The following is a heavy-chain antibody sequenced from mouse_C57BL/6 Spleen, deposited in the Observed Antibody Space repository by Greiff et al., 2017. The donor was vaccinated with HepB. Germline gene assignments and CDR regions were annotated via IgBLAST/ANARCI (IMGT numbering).Heavy chain of an antibody. V-gene: IGHV5-9-1*02. D-gene: IGHD2-4*01. J-gene: IGHJ3*01. CDR2: ISSGGDYI. CDR1: GFTFSSYA. CDR3: TRGGPYDYDGAWFAY. Sequence: DVQLVESGEGLVKPGGSLKLSCAASGFTFSSYAMSWVRQTPEKRLEWVAYISSGGDYIYYADTVKGRFTISRDNARNTLYLQMSSLKSEDTAMYYCTRGGPYDYDGAWFAYWGQGTLVTVSA.